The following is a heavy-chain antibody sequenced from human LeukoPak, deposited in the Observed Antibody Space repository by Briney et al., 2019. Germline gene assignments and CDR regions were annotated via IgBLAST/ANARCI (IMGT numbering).Heavy chain of an antibody. CDR1: GYSISSGYY. CDR2: IYHSGST. J-gene: IGHJ6*02. CDR3: ARDGRRAALRGGYGMDV. Sequence: SETLSLTCTVSGYSISSGYYWGWIPQPPGKGLEWIGSIYHSGSTYYNPSLKSRVTISVDTSKTQFSLKLSSGTAADTAVYYCARDGRRAALRGGYGMDVWGQGTTVTVSS. V-gene: IGHV4-38-2*02. D-gene: IGHD6-6*01.